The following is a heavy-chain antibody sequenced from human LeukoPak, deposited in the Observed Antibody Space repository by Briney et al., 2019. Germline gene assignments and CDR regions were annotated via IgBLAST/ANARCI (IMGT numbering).Heavy chain of an antibody. CDR2: INPSGGSI. V-gene: IGHV1-46*01. D-gene: IGHD3-22*01. Sequence: ASVKVSCKASGYTFTSYYMHWVRQTPGQGLEWMGIINPSGGSISYAQKFQGRVSMTRDTSTSTVYMELSSLRFEDTAVYYCARDLGGSSGYYYFDYWGQGTLVTVSS. J-gene: IGHJ4*02. CDR3: ARDLGGSSGYYYFDY. CDR1: GYTFTSYY.